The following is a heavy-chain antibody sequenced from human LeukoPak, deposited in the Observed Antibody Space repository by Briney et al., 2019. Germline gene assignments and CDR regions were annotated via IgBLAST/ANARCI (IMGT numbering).Heavy chain of an antibody. D-gene: IGHD5-18*01. CDR2: IKQDGSEK. V-gene: IGHV3-7*01. CDR1: GFTFSSYW. J-gene: IGHJ4*02. Sequence: PGGSLRLSCAASGFTFSSYWMSWVRQAPGKGLEWVANIKQDGSEKYYVDSVKGRFTISRDNAKNSLYLQMNSLRAEDTAVYYCARDLADTAMVPTGICPYWGQGTLVTVSS. CDR3: ARDLADTAMVPTGICPY.